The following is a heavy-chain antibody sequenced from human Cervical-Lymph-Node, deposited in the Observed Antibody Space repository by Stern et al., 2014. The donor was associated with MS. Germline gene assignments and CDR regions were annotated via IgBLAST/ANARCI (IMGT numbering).Heavy chain of an antibody. D-gene: IGHD6-13*01. CDR1: GGTFSKFP. CDR2: IFPVFGTR. CDR3: ALSSETSDRWYSLGYDL. J-gene: IGHJ5*02. V-gene: IGHV1-69*01. Sequence: QVQLVQSGAEVTKPGSSVKVSCKASGGTFSKFPSSWVRQAPGPGLEWMGGIFPVFGTRASAQEFRGRVTITADVSTSTVYMELSSLRSDDTAVYYCALSSETSDRWYSLGYDLWGQGTLVTVSS.